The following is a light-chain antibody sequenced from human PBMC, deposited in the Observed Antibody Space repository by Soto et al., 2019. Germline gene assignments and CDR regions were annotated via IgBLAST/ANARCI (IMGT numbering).Light chain of an antibody. Sequence: QSALTQPPSVSGSPGQSVAISCTGTSSDVGSHNRVSWYQQPPGAAPKLMIYEVSNRPSGVPDRFSGSKSGNTASLTISGLQADDETDYYCNSYTGSSTNVFGTGTKLTVL. V-gene: IGLV2-18*02. CDR2: EVS. CDR3: NSYTGSSTNV. J-gene: IGLJ1*01. CDR1: SSDVGSHNR.